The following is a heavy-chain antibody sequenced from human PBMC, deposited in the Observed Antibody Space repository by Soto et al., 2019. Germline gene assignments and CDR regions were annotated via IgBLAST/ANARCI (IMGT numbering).Heavy chain of an antibody. J-gene: IGHJ6*02. V-gene: IGHV4-34*01. Sequence: QVQLQQWGAGLLKPSETLSLTCAVYGGSFSGYYWRWIRQPPGKGLEWIGEINHSGSTNYHPSLKSRVTISVDTSKNQFSLKLSSVTAADTAVYYCARMASRYCSSTSCYPSYGMDVWGQGTTVTVSS. CDR1: GGSFSGYY. D-gene: IGHD2-2*01. CDR3: ARMASRYCSSTSCYPSYGMDV. CDR2: INHSGST.